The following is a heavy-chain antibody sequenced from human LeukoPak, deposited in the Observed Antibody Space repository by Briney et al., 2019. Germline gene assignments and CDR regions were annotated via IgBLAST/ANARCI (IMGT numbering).Heavy chain of an antibody. V-gene: IGHV3-23*01. CDR1: GFTFSGYA. CDR2: ISDSGGST. Sequence: GGSLRLSCAASGFTFSGYAMSWVRQAPGKGLEWVSAISDSGGSTYYAHSVNSRFPIPRVNTKDNPYLQMNSLRVEDMAVDYCAMCIAAGPHFVYWGRGTRATVSS. CDR3: AMCIAAGPHFVY. J-gene: IGHJ4*02. D-gene: IGHD6-13*01.